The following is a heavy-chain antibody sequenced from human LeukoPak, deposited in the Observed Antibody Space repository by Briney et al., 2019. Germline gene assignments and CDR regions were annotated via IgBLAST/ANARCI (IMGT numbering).Heavy chain of an antibody. CDR2: ISGSSTTI. CDR1: GFTFRSYS. J-gene: IGHJ4*02. Sequence: GGSLRLSCAASGFTFRSYSINWVRQAPGKGLEWVSYISGSSTTIYYADSVKGRFTISRDNAKNSLYLQMNSLRDEGTAVYYCARELGDYWGQGTLVTVSS. V-gene: IGHV3-48*02. CDR3: ARELGDY. D-gene: IGHD7-27*01.